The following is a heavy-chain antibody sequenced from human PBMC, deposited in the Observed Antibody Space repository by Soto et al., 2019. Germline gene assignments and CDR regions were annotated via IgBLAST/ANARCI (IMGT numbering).Heavy chain of an antibody. D-gene: IGHD3-22*01. CDR3: AKDFWWTMIVVPWDAFDI. J-gene: IGHJ3*02. CDR1: GFTFSSYA. V-gene: IGHV3-23*01. CDR2: PSGSGGST. Sequence: LRLSCAASGFTFSSYAMSWVRQAPGKGLEWVSSPSGSGGSTYYADSMKGRFTISRDNSKNTLYLQMNSLRAEDTAVYYCAKDFWWTMIVVPWDAFDIWGQGTMVTVSS.